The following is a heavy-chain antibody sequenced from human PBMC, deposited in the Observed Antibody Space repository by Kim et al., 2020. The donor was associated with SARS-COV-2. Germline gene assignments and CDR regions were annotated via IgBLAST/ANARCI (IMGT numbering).Heavy chain of an antibody. CDR3: VRINGWVFDS. CDR2: IKPDGSEK. CDR1: GFTFSNFW. V-gene: IGHV3-7*03. J-gene: IGHJ4*02. D-gene: IGHD6-19*01. Sequence: GGSLRLSCAASGFTFSNFWMTWVRQAPGKGLEWVANIKPDGSEKYYVDSVKGRITVSRNNAKNSLYLQMNNLSVEDTAVYYCVRINGWVFDSWGQGTLVTVSS.